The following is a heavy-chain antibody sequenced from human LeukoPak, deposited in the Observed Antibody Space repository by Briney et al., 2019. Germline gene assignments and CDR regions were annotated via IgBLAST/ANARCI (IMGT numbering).Heavy chain of an antibody. CDR2: IYYSGST. V-gene: IGHV4-59*01. CDR3: ARSIARSYTSYYAMDV. Sequence: PSETLSLTCTVSGGSISTYYWTWIRQPPGKGLEWIGWIYYSGSTNYNPSLKSRVTISLDTSKNQFSLRLTSMTAADTAVYYCARSIARSYTSYYAMDVWGQGTTVIVSS. J-gene: IGHJ6*02. D-gene: IGHD1-26*01. CDR1: GGSISTYY.